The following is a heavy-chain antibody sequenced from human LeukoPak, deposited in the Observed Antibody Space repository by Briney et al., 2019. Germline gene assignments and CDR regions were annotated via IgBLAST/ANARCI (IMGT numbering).Heavy chain of an antibody. V-gene: IGHV3-21*01. D-gene: IGHD4-23*01. Sequence: GGSLRLSCAASGFTFSNYEMNWVRQPPGKGLEWVSSISSGSSYIYYADSVKGRFTISRDNAKNSLYLQMNSLRAEDTAVYYCARGSGSTTVVDYWGQGTLVTVSS. J-gene: IGHJ4*02. CDR3: ARGSGSTTVVDY. CDR1: GFTFSNYE. CDR2: ISSGSSYI.